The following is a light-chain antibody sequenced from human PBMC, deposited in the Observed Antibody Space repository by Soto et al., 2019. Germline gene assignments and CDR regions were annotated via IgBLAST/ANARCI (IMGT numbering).Light chain of an antibody. CDR1: QSVSSSY. V-gene: IGKV3-20*01. CDR3: QHFGSTPYT. CDR2: GAS. J-gene: IGKJ2*01. Sequence: EIALTQSPGTLPLSPGERATLSCRASQSVSSSYLAWYQQKPGQAPRLLIYGASNRATGIPDRFSGSGSGTDFTLTISRLEPEDFAVYYCQHFGSTPYTFGQGTKLEIE.